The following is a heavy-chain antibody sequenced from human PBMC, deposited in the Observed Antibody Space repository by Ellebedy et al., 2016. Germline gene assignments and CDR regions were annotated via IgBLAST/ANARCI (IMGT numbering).Heavy chain of an antibody. V-gene: IGHV3-48*04. CDR2: ISSVGGTI. CDR3: VREGYCSGGNCYSDAFDI. J-gene: IGHJ3*02. Sequence: GGSLRLSCAASGFTFRIYTMNWVRQAPGKGLEWVSYISSVGGTIYYADSLKGRFTISRDNAKNSLYLQMNSLTAEDTAVYYCVREGYCSGGNCYSDAFDIWGQGTVVTASS. D-gene: IGHD2-15*01. CDR1: GFTFRIYT.